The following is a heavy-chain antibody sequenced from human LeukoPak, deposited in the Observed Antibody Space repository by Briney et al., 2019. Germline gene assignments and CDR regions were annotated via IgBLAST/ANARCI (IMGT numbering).Heavy chain of an antibody. CDR3: ASKYSVAVAANPPFFDD. Sequence: SETLSLTCGVYGGSFSGYYWSWIRQSPGRGLEWVGEINQSGRNNYNPSLKRRVTIFVSTSQNQFSLTLKSVTAADTGAYYCASKYSVAVAANPPFFDDWGQGTLVTVSS. J-gene: IGHJ4*02. CDR1: GGSFSGYY. D-gene: IGHD6-19*01. V-gene: IGHV4-34*01. CDR2: INQSGRN.